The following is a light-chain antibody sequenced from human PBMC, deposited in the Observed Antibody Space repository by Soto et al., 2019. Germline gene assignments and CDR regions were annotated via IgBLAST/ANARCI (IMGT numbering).Light chain of an antibody. J-gene: IGKJ1*01. V-gene: IGKV3-20*01. CDR2: GAS. Sequence: EIVLTQSPGTLSLSPGERATLSCRASQSVSNNYLAWYQQKHPQAPRLTISGASNRHNGIKERFSGSGSGTEFTLTISRLEPEDFAVYYCQQYGSSGTFGQLHKGDIK. CDR3: QQYGSSGT. CDR1: QSVSNNY.